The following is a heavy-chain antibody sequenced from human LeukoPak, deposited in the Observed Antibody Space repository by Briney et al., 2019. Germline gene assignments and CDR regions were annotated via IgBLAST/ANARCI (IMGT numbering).Heavy chain of an antibody. CDR2: IYPGDSDT. J-gene: IGHJ4*02. Sequence: GESLKISCKGSGYSFTSYWIGWVRQMPGKGLEWVGIIYPGDSDTRYSPSFQGQVTISADKSISTAYLQWSSLKASDTAMYYCARLIKGVRDGYNFRFDYWGQGTLVTVSS. CDR1: GYSFTSYW. CDR3: ARLIKGVRDGYNFRFDY. V-gene: IGHV5-51*01. D-gene: IGHD5-24*01.